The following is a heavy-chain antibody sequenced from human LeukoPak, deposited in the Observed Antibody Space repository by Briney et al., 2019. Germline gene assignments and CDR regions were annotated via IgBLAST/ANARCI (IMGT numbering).Heavy chain of an antibody. CDR3: ATDQTRGRAASFDS. Sequence: GGSLRLSCAASGFTVSSNYMSWVRQAPGKGLEWVSVIYSGGSTYYADSVKGRFSISRDKPKDTLYLQMSSLRAEDTALYYCATDQTRGRAASFDSWGQGTLVTVSS. D-gene: IGHD3-16*01. J-gene: IGHJ4*02. CDR1: GFTVSSNY. V-gene: IGHV3-53*01. CDR2: IYSGGST.